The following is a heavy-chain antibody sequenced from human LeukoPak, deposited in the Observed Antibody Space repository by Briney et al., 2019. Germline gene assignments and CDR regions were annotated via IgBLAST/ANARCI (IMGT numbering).Heavy chain of an antibody. Sequence: PSQTLSLTCTVSGGSINSGSYYWSWVRQPAGKGLEWIGRIYSSGATNYSPSLKSRVTISLDTSKNQFSLRLSSVTAADAAMYYCARDNWAAAGYYYYMDVWGKGTTVTVSS. CDR2: IYSSGAT. V-gene: IGHV4-61*02. D-gene: IGHD6-13*01. J-gene: IGHJ6*03. CDR3: ARDNWAAAGYYYYMDV. CDR1: GGSINSGSYY.